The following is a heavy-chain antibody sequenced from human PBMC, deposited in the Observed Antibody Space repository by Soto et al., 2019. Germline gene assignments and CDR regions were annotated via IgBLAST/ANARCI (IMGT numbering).Heavy chain of an antibody. CDR3: ARNWYSSGWPLDY. CDR1: GGTFSSYA. Sequence: SVKVSCKASGGTFSSYAISWVRQAPGQGLEWMGGIIPIFGTANYAQKFQGRVTITADESTSTAYMELSSLRSEDTAVYYCARNWYSSGWPLDYWGQGTLVTVSS. J-gene: IGHJ4*02. V-gene: IGHV1-69*13. D-gene: IGHD6-19*01. CDR2: IIPIFGTA.